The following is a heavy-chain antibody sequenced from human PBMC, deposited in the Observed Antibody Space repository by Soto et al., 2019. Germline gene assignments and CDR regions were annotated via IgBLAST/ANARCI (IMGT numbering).Heavy chain of an antibody. J-gene: IGHJ3*02. CDR3: ATGLTYYYDSSGYHDAFDI. Sequence: ASVKVSCKVSGYTLTELSMHWVRQAPGKGLEWMGGFDPEDGETIYAQKFQGRVTMTEDTSTDTAYMELSSLRSEDTAVYYCATGLTYYYDSSGYHDAFDIWGQGTRVTVAS. CDR2: FDPEDGET. V-gene: IGHV1-24*01. D-gene: IGHD3-22*01. CDR1: GYTLTELS.